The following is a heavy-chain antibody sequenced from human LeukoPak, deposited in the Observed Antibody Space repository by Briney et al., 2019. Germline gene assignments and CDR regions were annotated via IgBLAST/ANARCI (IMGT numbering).Heavy chain of an antibody. CDR1: GFTFSSYS. CDR3: ARDLYGSRSYYFDY. V-gene: IGHV3-21*01. CDR2: ISSSSSYI. J-gene: IGHJ4*02. Sequence: GGSLRLSCAASGFTFSSYSMSWVRQAPGKGLEWVSSISSSSSYIYYADSVKGRFTISRDNAKNSLYLQMNSLRAEDTAVYYCARDLYGSRSYYFDYWGQGTLVTVSS. D-gene: IGHD3-10*01.